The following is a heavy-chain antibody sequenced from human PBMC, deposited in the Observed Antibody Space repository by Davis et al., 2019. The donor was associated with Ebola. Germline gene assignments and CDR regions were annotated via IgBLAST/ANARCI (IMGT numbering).Heavy chain of an antibody. V-gene: IGHV1-69*06. J-gene: IGHJ4*02. CDR2: IIPIFGTA. Sequence: SVKVSCKASGGTFSSYAISWVRQAPGQGLEWMGGIIPIFGTANYTQKFQGRVTITADKSTSTAYMELSSLRSEDTAVYYCARANYDILTGFLDYWGQGTLVTVSS. D-gene: IGHD3-9*01. CDR3: ARANYDILTGFLDY. CDR1: GGTFSSYA.